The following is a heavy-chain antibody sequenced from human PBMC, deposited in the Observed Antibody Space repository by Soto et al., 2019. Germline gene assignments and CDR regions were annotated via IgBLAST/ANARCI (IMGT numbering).Heavy chain of an antibody. Sequence: SGPTLVNPTETLTLTCTVSGFSLSNARMGVSWIRQPPGKALEWLAHIFSNDGKSYSTSLKSRLTISKDTSKSQVVLTMTNMDPVDTATYYCARTAVRLQDWFDPWGQGTLVTVSS. J-gene: IGHJ5*02. V-gene: IGHV2-26*01. D-gene: IGHD6-25*01. CDR3: ARTAVRLQDWFDP. CDR2: IFSNDGK. CDR1: GFSLSNARMG.